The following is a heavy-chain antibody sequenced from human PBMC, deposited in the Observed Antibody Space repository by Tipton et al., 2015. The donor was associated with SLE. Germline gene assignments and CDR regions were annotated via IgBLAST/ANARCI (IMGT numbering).Heavy chain of an antibody. CDR2: IIPMFGTA. J-gene: IGHJ4*02. CDR1: GYTFTGYY. D-gene: IGHD4-23*01. V-gene: IGHV1-69*18. CDR3: ARSERWAYYFDY. Sequence: QVQLVQSGAEVKKPGASVKVSCKASGYTFTGYYMHWVRQAPGQGLEWMGRIIPMFGTANYAQKFQGRVTITADESTSTAYMELSSLRSEDTAVYYCARSERWAYYFDYWGQGTLVTVSS.